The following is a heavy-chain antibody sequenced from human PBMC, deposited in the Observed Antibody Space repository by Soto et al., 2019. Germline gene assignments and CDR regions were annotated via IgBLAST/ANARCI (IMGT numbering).Heavy chain of an antibody. CDR1: GFTFSSYW. CDR2: IKSDGISA. J-gene: IGHJ4*02. CDR3: ARGYNLGSIDY. Sequence: GSLRLSCAASGFTFSSYWMYWVRQAPGKGLVWVSRIKSDGISATYADSVKGRFTISRDNAKNALYLQMNSLRAEDTAVYYCARGYNLGSIDYWGQGTQVTVSS. V-gene: IGHV3-74*01. D-gene: IGHD1-1*01.